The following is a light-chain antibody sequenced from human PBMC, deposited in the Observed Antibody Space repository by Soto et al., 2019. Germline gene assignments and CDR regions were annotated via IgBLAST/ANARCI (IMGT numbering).Light chain of an antibody. CDR2: EVS. V-gene: IGLV2-14*01. CDR3: SSYTSASTLNRV. J-gene: IGLJ3*02. CDR1: KSDVGGYNY. Sequence: QSVLTQPASVSGSPGQSITISCTGTKSDVGGYNYVSWYQQHPGKAPKLMIYEVSNRPSGVSNRFSGSKSGNTASLTISGLQAEYEADYYCSSYTSASTLNRVFGGGTKLTVL.